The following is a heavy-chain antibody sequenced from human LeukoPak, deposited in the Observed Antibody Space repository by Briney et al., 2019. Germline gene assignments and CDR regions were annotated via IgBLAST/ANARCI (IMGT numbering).Heavy chain of an antibody. Sequence: PGGSLRLSCAASGFTFSDYYMSWIRQAPGKGLEWVSYISSSGSTIYYADSVKGRFTISRDNAKNSLYLQMNSLRAEDTAVYYCARRESDYYYYMDVWGKGTTVTVSS. J-gene: IGHJ6*03. V-gene: IGHV3-11*04. CDR3: ARRESDYYYYMDV. CDR2: ISSSGSTI. CDR1: GFTFSDYY.